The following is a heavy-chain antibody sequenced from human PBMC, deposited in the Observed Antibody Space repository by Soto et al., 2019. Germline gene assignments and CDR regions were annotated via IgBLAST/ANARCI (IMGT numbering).Heavy chain of an antibody. V-gene: IGHV3-48*03. CDR1: GFTFSSYA. CDR2: ISKSGSII. D-gene: IGHD3-3*01. Sequence: VGSLRLSCAASGFTFSSYAMSWVRQAPGKGLEWVSYISKSGSIIYYTDSVKGRFTISRDNAKNLLYLEMNSLRAEDSAVYFCASVMLRFSYGIDVWGQGTTVTVSS. J-gene: IGHJ6*02. CDR3: ASVMLRFSYGIDV.